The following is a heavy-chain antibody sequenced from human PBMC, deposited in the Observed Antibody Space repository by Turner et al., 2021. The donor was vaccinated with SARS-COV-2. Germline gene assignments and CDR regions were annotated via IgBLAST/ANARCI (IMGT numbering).Heavy chain of an antibody. CDR1: GDSISSYS. CDR2: TYYSGST. D-gene: IGHD6-19*01. Sequence: QVQLQESGTGLVTPSETLSLTCTVSGDSISSYSWSWIRLPPGTGLEWIAYTYYSGSTNYNPSLKSRVTISVDTSKNQFSLNLTSVTAADTAVYYCARSGGWYFGYFDYWVQGTLVTVSS. J-gene: IGHJ4*02. V-gene: IGHV4-59*01. CDR3: ARSGGWYFGYFDY.